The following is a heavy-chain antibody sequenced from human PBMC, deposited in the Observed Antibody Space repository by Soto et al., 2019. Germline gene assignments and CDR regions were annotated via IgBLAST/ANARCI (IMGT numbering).Heavy chain of an antibody. CDR1: GFTFSNSA. Sequence: PGGSLRLSCTASGFTFSNSAMTWVRQAPGKGLEWVSIISASVRITYHAASVKGRFTISRDNSKDKLYLQMTRLRAEDTANYYCAKDGQGLEVYLDCWVQGRKVTDSP. V-gene: IGHV3-23*01. J-gene: IGHJ4*02. CDR2: ISASVRIT. CDR3: AKDGQGLEVYLDC. D-gene: IGHD3-9*01.